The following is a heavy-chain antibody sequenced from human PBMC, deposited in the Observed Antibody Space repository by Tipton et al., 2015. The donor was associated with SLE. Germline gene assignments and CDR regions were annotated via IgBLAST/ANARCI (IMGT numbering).Heavy chain of an antibody. Sequence: LDLTCTVSGGSMNDYYWSWIRQPPGKGLEWIGYIYYTGSSNHNPSLKGRVTMSVDTSKNQFSLSVNSVTAADTAVYYCARSMLTTKRVFDYWGQGTLVTVSS. J-gene: IGHJ4*02. V-gene: IGHV4-59*01. CDR1: GGSMNDYY. CDR3: ARSMLTTKRVFDY. CDR2: IYYTGSS. D-gene: IGHD3-16*01.